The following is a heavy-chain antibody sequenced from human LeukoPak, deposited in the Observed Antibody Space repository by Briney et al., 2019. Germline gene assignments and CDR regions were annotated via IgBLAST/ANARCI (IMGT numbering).Heavy chain of an antibody. D-gene: IGHD2-21*02. CDR3: ARDQVDVWSLAYCGGDCYPDAFDI. Sequence: GGSLRLSCAASGFTFSSYGMHWVRQAPGKGLEWVSVIWYDGSNKYYADSVRGRFTISRDNSKNTLYLQMNSLRAEDTAVYYCARDQVDVWSLAYCGGDCYPDAFDIWGQGTMVTVSS. CDR1: GFTFSSYG. CDR2: IWYDGSNK. V-gene: IGHV3-33*01. J-gene: IGHJ3*02.